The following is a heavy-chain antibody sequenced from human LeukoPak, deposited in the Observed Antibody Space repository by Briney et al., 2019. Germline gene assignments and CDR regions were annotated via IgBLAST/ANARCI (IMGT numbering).Heavy chain of an antibody. V-gene: IGHV3-21*01. CDR1: GFTFSSYR. D-gene: IGHD3-9*01. CDR3: ARGWGYDILTGYYRPFDY. CDR2: ISSSSSYI. J-gene: IGHJ4*02. Sequence: GGSLRLSCAASGFTFSSYRMHWVRQAPGKGLEWVSSISSSSSYIYYADSVKGRFTISRDNAKNSLYLKMNSLRAEDTAVYYCARGWGYDILTGYYRPFDYWGQGTLVTVSS.